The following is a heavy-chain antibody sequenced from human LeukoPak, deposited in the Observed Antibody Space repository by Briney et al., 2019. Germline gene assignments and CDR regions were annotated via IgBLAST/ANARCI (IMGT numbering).Heavy chain of an antibody. Sequence: SETLSLTCTVSGGSISSSSYYWGWIRQPPGKGLEWIATIYYSGSTYYNWSLKSRVTISLDTSKNQFSLKVSSVTAADTAVYYCASYPGTKSGPAFDIWGQGTMVTVSS. CDR3: ASYPGTKSGPAFDI. V-gene: IGHV4-39*07. CDR1: GGSISSSSYY. J-gene: IGHJ3*02. D-gene: IGHD2-8*01. CDR2: IYYSGST.